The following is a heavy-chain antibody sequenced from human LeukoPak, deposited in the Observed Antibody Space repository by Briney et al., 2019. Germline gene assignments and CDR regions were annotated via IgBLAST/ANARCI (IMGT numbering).Heavy chain of an antibody. CDR1: GGSISSGGYY. V-gene: IGHV4-31*03. CDR2: IYYNGHT. J-gene: IGHJ5*02. Sequence: SETLFLTCSVSGGSISSGGYYWSWVRQHPGKGLEWIAYIYYNGHTFYNPSLQSRITISIDTSKNQFSLKVTSLTGADTAVYYCARMYCNGDSCGWFDPWGQGTLVTVSS. D-gene: IGHD2-15*01. CDR3: ARMYCNGDSCGWFDP.